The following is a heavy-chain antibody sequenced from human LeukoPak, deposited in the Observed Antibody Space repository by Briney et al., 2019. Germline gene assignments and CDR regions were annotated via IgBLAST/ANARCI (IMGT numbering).Heavy chain of an antibody. D-gene: IGHD6-19*01. J-gene: IGHJ6*02. CDR3: ARDAGLGYSSGWYGNAYYYGMDV. Sequence: GGSLRLSCAASGFTFSSYGMHWVRQAPGKGLEWVAVIWYDGSNKYYADSVKGRFTISRDNSKNTLYLQMNSLRAEDTAVYYCARDAGLGYSSGWYGNAYYYGMDVWGQGTTVTVSS. CDR1: GFTFSSYG. CDR2: IWYDGSNK. V-gene: IGHV3-33*01.